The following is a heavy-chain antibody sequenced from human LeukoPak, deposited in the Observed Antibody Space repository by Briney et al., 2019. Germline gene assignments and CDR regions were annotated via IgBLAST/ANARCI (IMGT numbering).Heavy chain of an antibody. CDR3: ARGYSSSWLGYFDY. V-gene: IGHV3-30*03. J-gene: IGHJ4*02. Sequence: GSLRLSCAASGFTFSSYGIHWVRQAPGKGLEWVAVVSSDGSNKYYADSVKGRFTISRDTSKNMVYLQMNSLGAEDTAVYYCARGYSSSWLGYFDYWGQGTLVTVSS. D-gene: IGHD6-13*01. CDR2: VSSDGSNK. CDR1: GFTFSSYG.